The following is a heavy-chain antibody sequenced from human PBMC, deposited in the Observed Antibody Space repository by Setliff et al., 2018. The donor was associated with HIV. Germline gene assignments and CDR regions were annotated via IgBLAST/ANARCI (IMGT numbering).Heavy chain of an antibody. CDR2: INHSGST. CDR3: ARHDGMKAARRYNNDYMDV. V-gene: IGHV4-34*01. J-gene: IGHJ6*03. CDR1: GGSFSSYY. Sequence: PSETLSLTCAVYGGSFSSYYWSWIRQPPGKGLEWIGEINHSGSTYSNPSLKSRVTISVDTSKNQFSLKLSSVTAADTAVYYCARHDGMKAARRYNNDYMDVWGKGTTVTVSS. D-gene: IGHD6-6*01.